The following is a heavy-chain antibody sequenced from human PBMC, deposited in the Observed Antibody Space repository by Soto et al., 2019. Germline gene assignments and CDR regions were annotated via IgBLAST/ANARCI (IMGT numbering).Heavy chain of an antibody. Sequence: QVQLVQSGAEVKKPGASVKVSCKASGYSFTSYDINWERQATGQGLEWMGWMNPNSGNTGYAQKFQGRVTMTRNTSISTAYMELSSLRSEDTAVYYCARALLLNGDSPFDYWGQGTLVTVSS. D-gene: IGHD4-17*01. J-gene: IGHJ4*02. CDR2: MNPNSGNT. V-gene: IGHV1-8*01. CDR3: ARALLLNGDSPFDY. CDR1: GYSFTSYD.